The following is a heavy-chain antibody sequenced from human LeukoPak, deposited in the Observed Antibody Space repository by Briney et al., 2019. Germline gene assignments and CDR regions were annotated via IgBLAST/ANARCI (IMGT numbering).Heavy chain of an antibody. D-gene: IGHD1-26*01. Sequence: GGSLRLSCAASGFTFSNFAMSWIRQAPGKGLEWVSALNGDNTYYADSVKGRITVSRDNSKNTLYLQTNSLTAEDTAVYYCVREATGYSFADYWGQGTLVSVSS. CDR3: VREATGYSFADY. CDR1: GFTFSNFA. V-gene: IGHV3-23*01. J-gene: IGHJ4*02. CDR2: LNGDNT.